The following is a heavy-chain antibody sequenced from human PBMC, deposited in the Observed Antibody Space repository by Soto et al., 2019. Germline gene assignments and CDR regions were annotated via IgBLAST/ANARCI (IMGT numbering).Heavy chain of an antibody. CDR2: INYRGST. CDR3: ARDAPGVAPY. V-gene: IGHV4-31*02. J-gene: IGHJ4*02. CDR1: GGC. Sequence: GGCRNSIRQHPEKGLEWIGYINYRGSTFYSPSLKSRIIISVDTSKNQFSLKLSSVTAADTAVYYCARDAPGVAPYWGQGTLVTVSS. D-gene: IGHD2-15*01.